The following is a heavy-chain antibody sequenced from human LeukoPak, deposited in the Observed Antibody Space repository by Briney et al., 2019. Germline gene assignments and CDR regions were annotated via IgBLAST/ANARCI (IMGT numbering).Heavy chain of an antibody. Sequence: ASVKVSCKASGYTFTSYGISWVRQAPGQGLEWMGWISAYNGNTNYAQKLQGRVTMTTDTSTSTAYMELRSLRSDDTAVYYCARLVLRGTATVTTNHDYWGQGTLVTVSS. J-gene: IGHJ4*02. V-gene: IGHV1-18*04. CDR3: ARLVLRGTATVTTNHDY. D-gene: IGHD4-17*01. CDR1: GYTFTSYG. CDR2: ISAYNGNT.